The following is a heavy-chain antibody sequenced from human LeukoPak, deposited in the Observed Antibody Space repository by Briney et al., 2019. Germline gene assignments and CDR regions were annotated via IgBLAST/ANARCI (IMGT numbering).Heavy chain of an antibody. J-gene: IGHJ6*02. CDR3: ARNRGYSYGYSHYYYGMDV. V-gene: IGHV4-59*12. CDR1: GGSIDNYY. Sequence: PSETLSLTCTVSGGSIDNYYWSWIRQPPGKGLEWIGYIYYSGSTNYNPSLKSRVTISVDTSKNQFSLKLSSVTAADTAVYYCARNRGYSYGYSHYYYGMDVWGQGTTVTVSS. CDR2: IYYSGST. D-gene: IGHD5-18*01.